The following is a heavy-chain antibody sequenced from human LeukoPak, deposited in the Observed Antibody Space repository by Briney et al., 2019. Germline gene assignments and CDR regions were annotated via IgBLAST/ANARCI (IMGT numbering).Heavy chain of an antibody. V-gene: IGHV5-51*01. CDR1: GYSLSSYW. Sequence: GESPKISCQGSGYSLSSYWLAWVRQMPGKGLEWMGIIYPGDSNTKYSPSFQGQVTISADRSISTAYLQWSSLQASDTAMYYCARRWAAVGTFDYWGQGTLVTVSS. CDR3: ARRWAAVGTFDY. D-gene: IGHD6-13*01. J-gene: IGHJ4*02. CDR2: IYPGDSNT.